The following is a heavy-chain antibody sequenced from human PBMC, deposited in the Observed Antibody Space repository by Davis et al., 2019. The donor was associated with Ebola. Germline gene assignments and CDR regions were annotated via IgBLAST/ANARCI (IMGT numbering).Heavy chain of an antibody. CDR3: ARGSYYYDSSGYLVVRNYFDY. J-gene: IGHJ4*02. V-gene: IGHV4-59*01. D-gene: IGHD3-22*01. CDR1: GASISRDY. CDR2: IYYSGSA. Sequence: MPGGSLRLSCTVSGASISRDYWSWIRQPPGKGLEWIGYIYYSGSANYNPSLKSRVTISVDTSKNQFSLKLSSVTAADTAVYYCARGSYYYDSSGYLVVRNYFDYWGQGTLVTVSS.